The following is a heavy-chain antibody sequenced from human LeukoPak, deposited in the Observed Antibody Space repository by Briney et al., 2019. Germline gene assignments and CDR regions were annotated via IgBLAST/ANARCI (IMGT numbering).Heavy chain of an antibody. J-gene: IGHJ4*02. V-gene: IGHV1-18*01. CDR2: ISAYNGNT. CDR3: ARDSLLLWFGELAASYFDY. Sequence: ASVKVSCKASGYTFTSYGISWVRQAPGQGLEWMGWISAYNGNTNYAQKLQGRATMTTDTSTSTAYMELRSLRSDDTAVYYCARDSLLLWFGELAASYFDYWGQGTLVTVSS. CDR1: GYTFTSYG. D-gene: IGHD3-10*01.